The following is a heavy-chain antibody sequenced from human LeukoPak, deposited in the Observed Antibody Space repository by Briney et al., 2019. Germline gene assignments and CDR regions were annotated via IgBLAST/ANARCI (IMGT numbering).Heavy chain of an antibody. J-gene: IGHJ6*02. CDR1: GGSFSGYY. CDR2: INHSGST. D-gene: IGHD1-1*01. CDR3: ARVNTTLTGYGMDV. V-gene: IGHV4-34*01. Sequence: PSETLSLTCAVYGGSFSGYYWSWIRQPPGKGLEWIGEINHSGSTNYNPSLKSRVTISVDTSKNQFSLKLSSVTAADTAVYYCARVNTTLTGYGMDVWGQGTTVTVSS.